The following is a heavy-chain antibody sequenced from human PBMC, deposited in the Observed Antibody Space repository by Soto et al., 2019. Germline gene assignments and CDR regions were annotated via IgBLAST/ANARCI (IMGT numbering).Heavy chain of an antibody. V-gene: IGHV1-69*06. D-gene: IGHD5-12*01. J-gene: IGHJ5*02. Sequence: QVQLVQSGAEVKKPGSSVKVSCKASGGTFSSYAISWVRQAPGQGLEWMGGIIPLFGTANYAQKFQGRVTINAAKSTSTAYMELSSLRSEDTAVYYCARDIGYSGSGRSTAQDTWFDPWGQGTLVTVSS. CDR2: IIPLFGTA. CDR1: GGTFSSYA. CDR3: ARDIGYSGSGRSTAQDTWFDP.